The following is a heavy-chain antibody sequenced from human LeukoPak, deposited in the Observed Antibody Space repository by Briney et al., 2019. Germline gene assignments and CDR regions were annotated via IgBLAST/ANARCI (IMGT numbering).Heavy chain of an antibody. V-gene: IGHV4-39*01. Sequence: SETLSLTCTVSGVSISSSNSYWGWIRQPPGKGLEWIGSIYYSGNTYHNASLNSQVSISIDTSTNQFSMRLTSVTAADTAVYYCARQTGSGLFILPGGQGTLVTVSS. J-gene: IGHJ4*02. CDR1: GVSISSSNSY. CDR2: IYYSGNT. D-gene: IGHD3/OR15-3a*01. CDR3: ARQTGSGLFILP.